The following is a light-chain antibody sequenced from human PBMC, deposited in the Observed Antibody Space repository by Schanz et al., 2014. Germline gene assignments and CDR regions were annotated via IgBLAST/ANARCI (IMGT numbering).Light chain of an antibody. J-gene: IGKJ2*01. CDR2: GAS. V-gene: IGKV3-20*01. CDR3: QQANSFTYT. CDR1: QSISGYD. Sequence: EIVLTQSPGTLSLSPGERATLSCKASQSISGYDLAWYQQKPGQAPRLLIYGASARASGIPARFSGSGSGTDFTLTISSLQSEDFATYYCQQANSFTYTFGQGTKLEIK.